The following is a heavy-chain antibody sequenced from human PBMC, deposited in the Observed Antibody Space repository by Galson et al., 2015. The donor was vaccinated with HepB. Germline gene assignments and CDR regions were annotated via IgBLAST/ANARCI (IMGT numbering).Heavy chain of an antibody. V-gene: IGHV6-1*01. J-gene: IGHJ5*02. CDR2: TYYRSKWYN. CDR1: GDSVSSNSAA. D-gene: IGHD2-15*01. Sequence: CAISGDSVSSNSAAWNWIRQSPSRGLEWLGRTYYRSKWYNDYAVSVKSRITINPDTSKNQFSLQLNSVTPEDTAVYYCASGGGGLVAATNWFDPWGQGTLVTVSS. CDR3: ASGGGGLVAATNWFDP.